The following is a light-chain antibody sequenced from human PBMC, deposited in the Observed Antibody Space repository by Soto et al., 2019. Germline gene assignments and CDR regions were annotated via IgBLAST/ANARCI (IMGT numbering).Light chain of an antibody. CDR1: HSVRSN. Sequence: ETVMTQSPVTLSLSPGDRATLSCRASHSVRSNLAWYQQKPGQPPRLLIYAASTRATGIPGRFSGSGSGTEFTLTISSLQSEDSAVYYCQQYNDWPPLTFCGGTKVEIK. J-gene: IGKJ4*01. V-gene: IGKV3-15*01. CDR2: AAS. CDR3: QQYNDWPPLT.